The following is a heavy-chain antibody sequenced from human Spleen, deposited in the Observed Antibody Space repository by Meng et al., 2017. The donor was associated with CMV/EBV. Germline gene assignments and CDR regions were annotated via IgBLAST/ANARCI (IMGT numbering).Heavy chain of an antibody. CDR2: IYPRDSDT. J-gene: IGHJ6*02. Sequence: GYSFMDYWIGWVRQMPGKGLEWMGIIYPRDSDTRYSPSFQGHVTISADTSINTAYLQWSSLKASDTAIYFCARPRRPYYYYDGLDVWGQGTTVTVSS. V-gene: IGHV5-51*01. CDR1: GYSFMDYW. CDR3: ARPRRPYYYYDGLDV.